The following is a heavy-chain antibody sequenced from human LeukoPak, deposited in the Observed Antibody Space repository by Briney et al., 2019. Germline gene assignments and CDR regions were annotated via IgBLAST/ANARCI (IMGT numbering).Heavy chain of an antibody. V-gene: IGHV4-4*07. CDR2: IYTSGST. CDR1: GGSISSYY. D-gene: IGHD3-22*01. CDR3: ARDLPYYYDSSGYYYDY. J-gene: IGHJ4*02. Sequence: SETLSLTCTVSGGSISSYYWSWIRQPAGKGLEWIGRIYTSGSTNYNPSLKSRVTMSVDTSKNQFSLKLSSVTAADTAVYYCARDLPYYYDSSGYYYDYWGQGTLVTVSS.